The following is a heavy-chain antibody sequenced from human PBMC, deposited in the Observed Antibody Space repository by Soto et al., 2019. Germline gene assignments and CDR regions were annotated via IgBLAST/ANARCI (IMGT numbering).Heavy chain of an antibody. CDR2: ISAYNGNT. Sequence: ASVKVSCKASGCSFTSYGMTWVRQAPVRVLEWMVWISAYNGNTNYAQKLQGRVTMTTDTSKNTAYMELRSLRSDDTDVYYCARDGLWDSTSHYWGKGTMLTVSS. D-gene: IGHD6-6*01. V-gene: IGHV1-18*01. CDR3: ARDGLWDSTSHY. J-gene: IGHJ4*02. CDR1: GCSFTSYG.